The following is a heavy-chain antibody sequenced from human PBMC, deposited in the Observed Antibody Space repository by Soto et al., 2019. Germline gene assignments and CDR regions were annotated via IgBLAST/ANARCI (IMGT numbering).Heavy chain of an antibody. D-gene: IGHD2-2*01. CDR3: ASSLYCSSTSCYGADYYYGRDV. J-gene: IGHJ6*02. V-gene: IGHV1-18*01. CDR2: ISAYNGNT. Sequence: QVQLVQSGAEVKKPGASVKVSCKASGYTFTSYGIIWVRQAPGQGLEWMGWISAYNGNTNYAQKLQGRVTMTTDTSTSTAYMELRSLRSDDTAVYYCASSLYCSSTSCYGADYYYGRDVWGQGTTVTVSS. CDR1: GYTFTSYG.